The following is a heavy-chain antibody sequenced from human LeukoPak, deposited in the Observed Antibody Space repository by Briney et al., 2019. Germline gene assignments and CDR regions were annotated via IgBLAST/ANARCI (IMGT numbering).Heavy chain of an antibody. CDR2: ISYRGST. V-gene: IGHV4-59*08. D-gene: IGHD2-15*01. CDR1: GGSISSYY. CDR3: ARTYCRGGSCHFDY. Sequence: PSETLSLTCTVSGGSISSYYWSWLRQPPGKGLEWIGYISYRGSTDSNPSLKSRVTISVDTSKNQISLKLSSVTAADTAVYYCARTYCRGGSCHFDYWGQGTLVTVSS. J-gene: IGHJ4*02.